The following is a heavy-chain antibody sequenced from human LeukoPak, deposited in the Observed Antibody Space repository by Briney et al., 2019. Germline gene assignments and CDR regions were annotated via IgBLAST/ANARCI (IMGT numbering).Heavy chain of an antibody. CDR3: ASIPPFYYDFWSGVQYYMDV. CDR2: ISSSSSYI. CDR1: GFTFSSYS. D-gene: IGHD3-3*01. V-gene: IGHV3-21*01. J-gene: IGHJ6*03. Sequence: GGSLRLSCAASGFTFSSYSMNWVRQAPGKGLEWVSSISSSSSYIYYADSVKGRFTISRDNAKNSLYLQMNSLRAEDTAVYYGASIPPFYYDFWSGVQYYMDVWGKGTTVTVSS.